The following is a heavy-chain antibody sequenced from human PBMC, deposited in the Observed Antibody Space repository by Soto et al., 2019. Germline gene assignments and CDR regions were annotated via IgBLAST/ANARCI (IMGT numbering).Heavy chain of an antibody. V-gene: IGHV3-9*01. CDR3: AKGGQLLVKGGGY. Sequence: EVQLVESGGGLVQPGRSPRLSCAASRFTFDDYAMHWVRQAPGKGLEWVSGISWNSGSIGYADSVKGRFTISRDNAKNSLYLQMNSLRAEDTALYYCAKGGQLLVKGGGYWGQGTLVTVSS. J-gene: IGHJ4*02. CDR1: RFTFDDYA. CDR2: ISWNSGSI. D-gene: IGHD2-2*01.